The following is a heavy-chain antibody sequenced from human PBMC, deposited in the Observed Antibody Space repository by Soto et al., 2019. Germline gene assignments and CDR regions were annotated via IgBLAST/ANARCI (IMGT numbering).Heavy chain of an antibody. CDR1: CYTFSSYG. CDR3: ARDYYDFWSGYYFEGD. V-gene: IGHV1-18*01. D-gene: IGHD3-3*01. Sequence: GAAVKVSCKASCYTFSSYGISWGRQAPGQGLEWMGWISAYNDNTNYAQGLQGRVTMTTDTPTSTAYMELRSLRSDDTAVYYCARDYYDFWSGYYFEGDSGQGTLVTVSS. J-gene: IGHJ4*02. CDR2: ISAYNDNT.